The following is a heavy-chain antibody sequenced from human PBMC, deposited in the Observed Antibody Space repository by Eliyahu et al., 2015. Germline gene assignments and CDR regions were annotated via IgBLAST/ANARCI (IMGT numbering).Heavy chain of an antibody. CDR3: SSSGGDYDYIWGAG. D-gene: IGHD3-16*01. CDR2: ISSSSSYI. CDR1: XFXXSSYW. J-gene: IGHJ4*02. V-gene: IGHV3-21*01. Sequence: EVXLVESGGGLVQPGGSLXLSCAASXFXXSSYWMGWVRQAPGKGLEWVSSISSSSSYIYYADSVKGRFTISRDNAKNSLYLQMNSLRAEDTAVYYCSSSGGDYDYIWGAGWGQGTLVTVSS.